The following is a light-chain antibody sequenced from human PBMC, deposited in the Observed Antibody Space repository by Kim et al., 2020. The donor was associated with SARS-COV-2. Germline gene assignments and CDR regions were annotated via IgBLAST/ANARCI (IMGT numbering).Light chain of an antibody. J-gene: IGKJ4*01. CDR3: QQRSNWPLT. Sequence: SLSPGEIVTLSCRASQSVSSYLAWYQQKPGQAPRLLIYHASNRATGIPARFSGGGSGTDFSLTISSLEPEDFAVYYCQQRSNWPLTFGGGTKVEI. CDR1: QSVSSY. CDR2: HAS. V-gene: IGKV3-11*01.